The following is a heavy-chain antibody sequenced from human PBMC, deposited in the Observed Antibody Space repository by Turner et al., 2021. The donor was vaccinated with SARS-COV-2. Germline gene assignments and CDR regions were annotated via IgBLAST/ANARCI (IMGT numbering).Heavy chain of an antibody. CDR3: ARDLEYNGMDV. V-gene: IGHV3-66*01. J-gene: IGHJ6*02. D-gene: IGHD5-12*01. Sequence: EVQLVESGGGLVQPGGSLSLSCAASGVTVSRNYMNWVRQAPGKGLEWVSVIYSGGSTYYADSVKGRFTISRDNSKNTLYLQMNSLRAEDTAVYYCARDLEYNGMDVWGQGTTVTVSS. CDR2: IYSGGST. CDR1: GVTVSRNY.